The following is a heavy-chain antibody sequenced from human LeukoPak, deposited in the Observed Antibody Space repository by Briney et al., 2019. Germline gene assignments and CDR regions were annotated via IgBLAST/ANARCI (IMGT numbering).Heavy chain of an antibody. V-gene: IGHV3-7*04. J-gene: IGHJ3*02. CDR1: RSTFSTSW. Sequence: GGSLRLSCAASRSTFSTSWMSWVRQAPGKGLEWVSTIKQDGSEKYYVDSVKGRFTISRDNAKNSLYLQMNSLRAEGTAVYYCARDISFDIWGQGTMVTVSS. CDR2: IKQDGSEK. CDR3: ARDISFDI.